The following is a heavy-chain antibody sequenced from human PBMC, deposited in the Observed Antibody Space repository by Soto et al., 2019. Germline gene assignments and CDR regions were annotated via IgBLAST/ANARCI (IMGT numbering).Heavy chain of an antibody. V-gene: IGHV2-5*01. Sequence: QITLKESGPTLVKPTQTLTLTCTFSGFSLSTSGVGVGWIRQPPVKALEWLALTYWNGDTRYSPSLKTSLTCTKDTSKNQVVLTMTNMDPVDTATYFCAHSSGSGTYSTLFDYWGQGTLVTVSS. J-gene: IGHJ4*02. CDR1: GFSLSTSGVG. CDR3: AHSSGSGTYSTLFDY. D-gene: IGHD3-10*01. CDR2: TYWNGDT.